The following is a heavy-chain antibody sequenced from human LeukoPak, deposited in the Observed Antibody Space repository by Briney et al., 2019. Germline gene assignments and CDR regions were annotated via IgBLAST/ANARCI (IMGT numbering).Heavy chain of an antibody. V-gene: IGHV4-39*07. CDR1: GGSISSSSYY. CDR3: ARPVYGSAAFDI. J-gene: IGHJ3*02. CDR2: FYYSGST. D-gene: IGHD3-10*01. Sequence: PSETLSLTCTVSGGSISSSSYYWGWIRQPPGKGLEWIGSFYYSGSTYYNPSLKSRVTISVDTSKNQFSLKLSSVTAADTAVYYCARPVYGSAAFDIWGQGTMVTVSS.